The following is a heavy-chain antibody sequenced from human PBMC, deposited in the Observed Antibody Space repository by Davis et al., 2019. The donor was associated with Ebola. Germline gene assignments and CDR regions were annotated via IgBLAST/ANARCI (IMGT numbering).Heavy chain of an antibody. V-gene: IGHV3-48*03. J-gene: IGHJ6*02. Sequence: GGSLRLSCAASGFTFSSYEMNWVRQAPGKGLEWVSYISSSGSTIYYADSVKGRFTISRDNAKNSLYLQMNSLRAEDTAVYYCARAGQLGSYYVIPGYYYGTDVWGQGTTVTVSS. D-gene: IGHD1-26*01. CDR1: GFTFSSYE. CDR2: ISSSGSTI. CDR3: ARAGQLGSYYVIPGYYYGTDV.